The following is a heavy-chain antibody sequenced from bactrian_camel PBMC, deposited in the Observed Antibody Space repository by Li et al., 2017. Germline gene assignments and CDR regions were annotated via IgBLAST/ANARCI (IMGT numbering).Heavy chain of an antibody. CDR2: IDSEGRT. J-gene: IGHJ4*01. CDR1: GYTYNRNC. Sequence: HVQLVESGGGSVQAGGSLRLSCAASGYTYNRNCMAWFRQAPGKEREGVASIDSEGRTAYIDSVNGRFRISKDNAKMTLLLEMNSLKSEDTAMYYCAAHLPLYDGGCSGLGDDRYSYWGRGTQVTVS. D-gene: IGHD7*01. CDR3: AAHLPLYDGGCSGLGDDRYSY. V-gene: IGHV3S1*01.